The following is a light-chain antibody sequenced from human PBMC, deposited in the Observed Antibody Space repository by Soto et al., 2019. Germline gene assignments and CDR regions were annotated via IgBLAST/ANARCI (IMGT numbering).Light chain of an antibody. V-gene: IGKV3-20*01. Sequence: EIVLTQSPGSLSLAPGDRATLYCRASQRVSSGNLAWYQQKRGQSPRLLIYGASSRATGIPDRFSGSGSGPDFTLTISRLEPEDFAVYFCQHYGSSPWTFGQGTKVEIK. CDR3: QHYGSSPWT. CDR2: GAS. CDR1: QRVSSGN. J-gene: IGKJ1*01.